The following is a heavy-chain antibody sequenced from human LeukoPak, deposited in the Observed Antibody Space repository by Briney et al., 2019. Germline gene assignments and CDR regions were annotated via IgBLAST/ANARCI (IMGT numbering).Heavy chain of an antibody. D-gene: IGHD2-2*01. J-gene: IGHJ4*02. Sequence: GGSLRLSCAASGFTLSSYGMHWVRRAPGKGLEWVAIISYDGSNKYYADSVKGRFTISRDNSKNTLYLQMNSLRPEDTAVYYCAKDLLYSSTSCYGSGYFDSWGQGTLVTVSS. CDR3: AKDLLYSSTSCYGSGYFDS. V-gene: IGHV3-30*18. CDR2: ISYDGSNK. CDR1: GFTLSSYG.